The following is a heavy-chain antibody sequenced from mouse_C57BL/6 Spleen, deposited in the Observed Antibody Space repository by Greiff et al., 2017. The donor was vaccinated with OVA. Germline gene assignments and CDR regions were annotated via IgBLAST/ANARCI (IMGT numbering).Heavy chain of an antibody. V-gene: IGHV3-6*01. J-gene: IGHJ4*01. CDR1: GYSITSGYY. CDR3: AGGGMDY. Sequence: EVQLVESGPGLVKPSQSLSLTCYVTGYSITSGYYWNWIRQFPGNKLEWMGYISYDGSNNYNPSLKNRISITRDTSKNQFFLKLNSVTTEDTATYYCAGGGMDYWGKGTSHTLSS. CDR2: ISYDGSN.